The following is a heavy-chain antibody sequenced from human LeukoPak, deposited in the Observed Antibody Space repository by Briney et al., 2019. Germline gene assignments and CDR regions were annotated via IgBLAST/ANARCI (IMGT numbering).Heavy chain of an antibody. V-gene: IGHV4-30-2*01. Sequence: SETLSLTCTVSGGSISSGGYYWSWIRQPPGKGLEWIGYIYHSGSTYYNPSLKSRVTISVDRFKNQFSLKLSSVTAADTAVYYCARVNTIFGVVFDYWGQGTLVTVSS. CDR1: GGSISSGGYY. D-gene: IGHD3-3*01. CDR2: IYHSGST. CDR3: ARVNTIFGVVFDY. J-gene: IGHJ4*02.